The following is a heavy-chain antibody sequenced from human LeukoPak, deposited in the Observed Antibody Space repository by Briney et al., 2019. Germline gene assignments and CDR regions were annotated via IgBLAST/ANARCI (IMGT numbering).Heavy chain of an antibody. J-gene: IGHJ4*02. CDR2: INSDGSST. CDR1: GFTFSSYW. Sequence: PGGSLRLSCAASGFTFSSYWMHWVRQAPGKGLVWVSGINSDGSSTSYADSVKGRFTISRDNAKNTLYLQMNSLRAEDTAVYYCARDLTQLWFFDYWGQGTLVTVSS. D-gene: IGHD5-18*01. CDR3: ARDLTQLWFFDY. V-gene: IGHV3-74*01.